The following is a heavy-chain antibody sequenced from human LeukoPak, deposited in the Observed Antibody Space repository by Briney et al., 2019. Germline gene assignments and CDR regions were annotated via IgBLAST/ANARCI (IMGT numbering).Heavy chain of an antibody. J-gene: IGHJ6*03. CDR3: STEYDFWSGPPLGYMDV. CDR2: ISSSSSYI. Sequence: GGSLTLSCAASGFTFSSYSMNWVRQAPGKGLEWLSSISSSSSYIYYADSVKGRFTISRDTAKNSLSLQMNRLRAEDTAVYDCSTEYDFWSGPPLGYMDVWGKGTTVTVSS. V-gene: IGHV3-21*01. CDR1: GFTFSSYS. D-gene: IGHD3-3*01.